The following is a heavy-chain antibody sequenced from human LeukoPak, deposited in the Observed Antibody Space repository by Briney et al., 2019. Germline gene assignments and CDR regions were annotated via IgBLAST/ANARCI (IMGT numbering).Heavy chain of an antibody. CDR3: ARDSSSWYHLLDY. J-gene: IGHJ4*02. CDR1: GGSISSSC. V-gene: IGHV4-59*01. CDR2: IYYSGST. D-gene: IGHD6-13*01. Sequence: SETLSLTSTVAGGSISSSCWSWIRQRPGKGLEWVGYIYYSGSTNYNPSLKSRVTISVDTSKNQFSLKLSSVTAADTAVYYCARDSSSWYHLLDYWGQGTLVTVSS.